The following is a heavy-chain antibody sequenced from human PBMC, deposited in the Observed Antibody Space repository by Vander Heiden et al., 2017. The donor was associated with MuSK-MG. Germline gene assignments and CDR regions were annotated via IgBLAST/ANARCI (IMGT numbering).Heavy chain of an antibody. Sequence: QVQLQQWGAGLLKPSETLSLPCAVYGGSFSDFYWSWIRQSPGKGLEWIGEINHSGSTNYNPSLKSRVTISEDTSKNQFSLKVNSVSAADTAVYYCARRYLLTGSLRGGMDVWGQGTTVTVSS. CDR2: INHSGST. J-gene: IGHJ6*02. D-gene: IGHD3-9*01. CDR3: ARRYLLTGSLRGGMDV. CDR1: GGSFSDFY. V-gene: IGHV4-34*01.